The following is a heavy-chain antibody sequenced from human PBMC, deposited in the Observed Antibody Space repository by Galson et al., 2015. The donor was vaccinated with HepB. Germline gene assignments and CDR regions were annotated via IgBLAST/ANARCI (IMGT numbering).Heavy chain of an antibody. CDR1: GFTFGSYT. CDR3: ARDPDRDGYNWGYYYYYGMDV. CDR2: ISSSRTYI. V-gene: IGHV3-21*01. Sequence: SLRLSCAASGFTFGSYTMNWVRQAPGKGLEWVSSISSSRTYIYYADSVKGRFTISRDNAKNSLYLQMNSLRAEDTAVYYCARDPDRDGYNWGYYYYYGMDVWGQGTPVTVSS. J-gene: IGHJ6*02. D-gene: IGHD5-24*01.